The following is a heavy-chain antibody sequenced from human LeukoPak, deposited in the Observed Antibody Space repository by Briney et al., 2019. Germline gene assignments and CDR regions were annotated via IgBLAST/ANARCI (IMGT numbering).Heavy chain of an antibody. CDR1: GGSISSGGYY. CDR2: IYYSGST. J-gene: IGHJ4*02. D-gene: IGHD6-13*01. V-gene: IGHV4-31*03. CDR3: ARSLAAATFDY. Sequence: PSETLSLTCTVSGGSISSGGYYWSWIRQHSGKGLEWIGYIYYSGSTYYNPSLKSRVTISVDTSKNQFSLKLSSVTAADTAVYYCARSLAAATFDYWGQGTLVTVSS.